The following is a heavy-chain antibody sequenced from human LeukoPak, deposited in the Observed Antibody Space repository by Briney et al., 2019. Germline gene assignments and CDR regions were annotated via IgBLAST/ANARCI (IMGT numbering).Heavy chain of an antibody. J-gene: IGHJ3*02. D-gene: IGHD5-24*01. Sequence: TSETLSLTCAVYGGSLSGYYWSWIRQPPGKGLEWIGEINHSGSTNYNPSLKSRVTISVDTSKNQFSLKLSSVTAADTAVYYCARGPNYAFDIWGQGTMVTVSS. CDR3: ARGPNYAFDI. CDR1: GGSLSGYY. CDR2: INHSGST. V-gene: IGHV4-34*01.